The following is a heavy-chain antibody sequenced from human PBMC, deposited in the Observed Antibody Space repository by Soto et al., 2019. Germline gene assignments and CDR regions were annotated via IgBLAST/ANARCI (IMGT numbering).Heavy chain of an antibody. D-gene: IGHD6-19*01. CDR3: AKVTVAGHNYFDY. J-gene: IGHJ4*02. V-gene: IGHV3-9*01. CDR2: ISWNSGSI. Sequence: EVQLVESGGGLVQPGRSLRLSCAASGFTFDDYAMHWVRQAPGKGLEWVSGISWNSGSIGYADSVKGRFTISRDNAKNSLYLQMNSLRAEDTALYYCAKVTVAGHNYFDYWGQGTLVTVSS. CDR1: GFTFDDYA.